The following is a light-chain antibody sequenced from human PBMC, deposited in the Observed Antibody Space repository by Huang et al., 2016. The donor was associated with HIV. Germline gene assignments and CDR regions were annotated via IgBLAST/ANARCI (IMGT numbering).Light chain of an antibody. CDR2: GAS. CDR1: LSVCTN. J-gene: IGKJ4*01. V-gene: IGKV3-15*01. Sequence: ERVMTQSPATVSLSPGERATLSCRASLSVCTNLAWYQQRPGQAPRLLIFGASTRATGIPASCSCGGSGAEFTLTISSLQSEDFAVYYCQQYDNWPLTFGGGTKVQIK. CDR3: QQYDNWPLT.